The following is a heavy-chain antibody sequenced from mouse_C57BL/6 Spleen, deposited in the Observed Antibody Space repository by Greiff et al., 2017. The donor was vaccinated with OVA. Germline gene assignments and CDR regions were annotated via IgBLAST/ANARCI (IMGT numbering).Heavy chain of an antibody. CDR3: ARDGTVSRFDY. CDR1: GYTFTDYY. Sequence: VQLQQSGPELVKPGASVKISCKASGYTFTDYYMNWVKQSHGKSLEWIGDINPNNGGTSYTQKFKGKATLTVDKSSSTAYMELRSLTSEDSAVYYCARDGTVSRFDYWGQGTTLTVSS. J-gene: IGHJ2*01. V-gene: IGHV1-26*01. D-gene: IGHD4-1*01. CDR2: INPNNGGT.